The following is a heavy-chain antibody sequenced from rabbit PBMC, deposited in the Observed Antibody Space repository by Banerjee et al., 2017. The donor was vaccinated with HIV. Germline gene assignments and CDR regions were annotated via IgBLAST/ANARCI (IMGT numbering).Heavy chain of an antibody. CDR1: GIDFSSYYY. CDR2: IYTSSGST. Sequence: QQQLEESGGGLVKPGGTLTLTCKASGIDFSSYYYMCWVRQAPGKGLELIACIYTSSGSTWYASWVNGRFTISRSTSLNTVDLKMTSLTAADTATYFCARDLGYATGGGENYALSLWGQGTLVTVS. CDR3: ARDLGYATGGGENYALSL. J-gene: IGHJ4*01. V-gene: IGHV1S43*01. D-gene: IGHD7-1*01.